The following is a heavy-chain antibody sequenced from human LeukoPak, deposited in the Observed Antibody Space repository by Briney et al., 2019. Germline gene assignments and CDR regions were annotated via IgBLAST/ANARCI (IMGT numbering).Heavy chain of an antibody. D-gene: IGHD6-13*01. Sequence: GGSLRLSCAASGFTFSSYAMSWVRQAPGKGLEWVSAISGSGGGTYYADSVKGRFTSSRDNSKNTLYLQMNSLRAEDTAVYYCAKDCFGTAAPSCYYYGMDVWGQGTTVTVSS. V-gene: IGHV3-23*01. CDR2: ISGSGGGT. J-gene: IGHJ6*02. CDR3: AKDCFGTAAPSCYYYGMDV. CDR1: GFTFSSYA.